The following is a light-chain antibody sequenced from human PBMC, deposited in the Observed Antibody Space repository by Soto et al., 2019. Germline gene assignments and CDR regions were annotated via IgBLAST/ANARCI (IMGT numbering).Light chain of an antibody. Sequence: QSALTQPASVSGSPGQSITISCTGTSSDVGGYNYVSWYQQHPGKAPKLMIYDLSNRPSGVSNRFSGSKSGNTASLTISGLQAEDEADYYCSSYTSSSPWVFGGGTKVTVL. CDR1: SSDVGGYNY. V-gene: IGLV2-14*01. CDR3: SSYTSSSPWV. CDR2: DLS. J-gene: IGLJ3*02.